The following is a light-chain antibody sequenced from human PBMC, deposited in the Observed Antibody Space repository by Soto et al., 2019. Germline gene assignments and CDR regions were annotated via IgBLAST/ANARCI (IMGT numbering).Light chain of an antibody. J-gene: IGKJ5*01. Sequence: ETVLTQSPGTLSVSPGDTATLSCRASQTVSSSYLAWYQQKPGQAPTLLIYATSSRATDIPDRFSGSGSGTDFTLTITRVEPEDVAVYHCQQSGGSPLITFGHGTRLEIK. CDR2: ATS. CDR3: QQSGGSPLIT. CDR1: QTVSSSY. V-gene: IGKV3-20*01.